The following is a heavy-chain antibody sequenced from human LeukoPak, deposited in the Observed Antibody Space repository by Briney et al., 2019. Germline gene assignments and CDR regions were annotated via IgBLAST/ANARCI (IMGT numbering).Heavy chain of an antibody. CDR3: TRGAGRGWYPSDY. V-gene: IGHV1-46*01. CDR2: INPSDGTT. J-gene: IGHJ4*02. D-gene: IGHD6-19*01. CDR1: GYTFINYN. Sequence: ASVKVPCKASGYTFINYNMHWVRQAPGQGLEWMGIINPSDGTTNYAQKFQGRVTMTRDTSTSTVYMEVTSLRSEDTAVYYCTRGAGRGWYPSDYWGQGTLVTASS.